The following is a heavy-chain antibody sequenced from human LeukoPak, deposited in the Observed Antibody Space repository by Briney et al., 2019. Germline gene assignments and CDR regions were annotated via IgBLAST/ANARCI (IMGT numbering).Heavy chain of an antibody. Sequence: GGSLRLSCAASGFTFSSYGMHWVRQAPGKGLEWVAFIRYDGSNKYYADSVKGRFTISRDNSKNTLYLQMNSLRAEDTAVYYCAKEEFRSGGSCYPDYWGQGTLVTVSS. CDR2: IRYDGSNK. CDR1: GFTFSSYG. V-gene: IGHV3-30*02. J-gene: IGHJ4*02. D-gene: IGHD2-15*01. CDR3: AKEEFRSGGSCYPDY.